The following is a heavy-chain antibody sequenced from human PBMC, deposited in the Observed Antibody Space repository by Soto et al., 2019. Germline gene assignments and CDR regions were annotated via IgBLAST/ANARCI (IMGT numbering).Heavy chain of an antibody. V-gene: IGHV3-33*01. CDR3: AMGERYFDWLPSHPDD. D-gene: IGHD3-9*01. CDR2: IWDNGSKK. CDR1: GFTFSNYG. J-gene: IGHJ4*02. Sequence: QVQLVESGGGVVQPGGSLRLSCAASGFTFSNYGMHWVRQAPGKGLEWVAIIWDNGSKKYYADSVKGRFTISRDNSKNTVYLQMNSLRDEDTAVYYCAMGERYFDWLPSHPDDWGQETLVTVSS.